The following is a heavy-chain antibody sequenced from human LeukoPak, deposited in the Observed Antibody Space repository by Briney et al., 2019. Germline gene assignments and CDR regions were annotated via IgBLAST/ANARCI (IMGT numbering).Heavy chain of an antibody. J-gene: IGHJ2*01. D-gene: IGHD1-14*01. Sequence: GGSLRLSCAASGLSLSSNNMHWVRQAPGGGLEWLSYISAGSGTVFSADSVKGRFSISRDNARESLFLQMDSLRVDDTAVYYCTKDLGLRRMIWGRGTLVIVSS. CDR2: ISAGSGTV. CDR3: TKDLGLRRMI. V-gene: IGHV3-48*04. CDR1: GLSLSSNN.